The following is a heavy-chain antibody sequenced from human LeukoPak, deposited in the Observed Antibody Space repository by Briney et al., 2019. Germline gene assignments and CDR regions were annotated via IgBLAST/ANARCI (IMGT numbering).Heavy chain of an antibody. V-gene: IGHV3-23*01. Sequence: GGSLSPPGPAFEFTFTNKPIVGSAKLPGKGWEWAPGFGGGVGATYYADSVKGRFTVSRDNAKNSLYLQMNSLRAEDTAVYYCARGEDTKKAYYYDSSGYYPNFDYWGQGTLVTVSS. D-gene: IGHD3-22*01. CDR2: FGGGVGAT. CDR1: EFTFTNKP. J-gene: IGHJ4*02. CDR3: ARGEDTKKAYYYDSSGYYPNFDY.